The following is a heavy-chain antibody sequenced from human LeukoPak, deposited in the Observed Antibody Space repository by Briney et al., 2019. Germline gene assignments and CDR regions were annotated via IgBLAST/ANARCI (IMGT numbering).Heavy chain of an antibody. CDR2: IYYSGST. V-gene: IGHV4-59*08. Sequence: SETLSLTCTVSGGSISSYYWSWIRQPAGKGLEWVGYIYYSGSTNYNPSLKSRVTISVDTSKNQFSLKLSSVTAADTAVYYCARLDYGDYESVDYWGQGTLVTVSS. J-gene: IGHJ4*02. CDR3: ARLDYGDYESVDY. CDR1: GGSISSYY. D-gene: IGHD4-17*01.